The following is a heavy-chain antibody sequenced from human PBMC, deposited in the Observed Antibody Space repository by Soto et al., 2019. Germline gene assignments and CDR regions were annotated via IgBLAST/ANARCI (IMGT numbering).Heavy chain of an antibody. CDR1: GFTFSSYG. CDR3: AKGGSYYGDLRYWYFDL. CDR2: ISYDGSNK. V-gene: IGHV3-30*18. Sequence: QVQLVESGGGVVQPGRSLRLSCAASGFTFSSYGMHWVRQAPGKGLEWVAVISYDGSNKYYADSVKGRFTISRDNSKNTLYLQMNSLRAEDTAVYYCAKGGSYYGDLRYWYFDLWGRGTLVTVSS. J-gene: IGHJ2*01. D-gene: IGHD4-17*01.